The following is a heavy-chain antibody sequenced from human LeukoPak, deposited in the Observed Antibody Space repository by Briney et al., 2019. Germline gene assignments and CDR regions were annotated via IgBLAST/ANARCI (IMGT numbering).Heavy chain of an antibody. J-gene: IGHJ3*02. CDR2: ISSSSSTI. V-gene: IGHV3-48*01. CDR3: ARRGYYYDSSGYYLGAFDI. D-gene: IGHD3-22*01. CDR1: GFTFSSYT. Sequence: PGGSLRLSCAASGFTFSSYTMNWVRQAPGKGLEWVSYISSSSSTIYYADSVKGRFTISRDNAKNSLYLQMNSLRAEDTAVYYCARRGYYYDSSGYYLGAFDIWGQGTMVTVSS.